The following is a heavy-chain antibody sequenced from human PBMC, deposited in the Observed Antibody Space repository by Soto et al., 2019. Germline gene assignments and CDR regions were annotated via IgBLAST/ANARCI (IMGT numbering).Heavy chain of an antibody. CDR2: VNAVGNT. CDR1: GFAFSTYA. J-gene: IGHJ1*01. CDR3: AKWAATYGDYARYFVH. V-gene: IGHV3-23*01. D-gene: IGHD4-17*01. Sequence: EVQLLESGGGLEQPGGSLRLSCAASGFAFSTYAMSWVRQAPGKGLEWVSSVNAVGNTYYADSVKGRFTISRDDSKNTLYLQMDSLRAEDTAVYYCAKWAATYGDYARYFVHWGQGTLVTVSP.